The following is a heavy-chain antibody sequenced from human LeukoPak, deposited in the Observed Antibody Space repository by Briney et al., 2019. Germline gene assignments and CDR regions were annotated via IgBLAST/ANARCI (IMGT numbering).Heavy chain of an antibody. D-gene: IGHD3-22*01. CDR3: ARDSNQGSGYYYDY. CDR1: GGSFSGYY. CDR2: INHSGST. V-gene: IGHV4-34*01. J-gene: IGHJ4*02. Sequence: SETLSLTCAVYGGSFSGYYWSWTRQPPGKGLEWIGEINHSGSTNYNPSLKSRVAISVDKSKNQFSLKLSSVTAADTAVYYCARDSNQGSGYYYDYWGQGTLVTVSS.